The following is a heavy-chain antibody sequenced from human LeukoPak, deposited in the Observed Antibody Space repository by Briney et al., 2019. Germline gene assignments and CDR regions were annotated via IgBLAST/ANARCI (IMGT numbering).Heavy chain of an antibody. D-gene: IGHD1-1*01. J-gene: IGHJ3*02. V-gene: IGHV1-2*02. CDR2: INPNSGGT. CDR3: ASPHSDLEAFNI. Sequence: ASVKVSCKASEYTFTGYYMHWVRQAPGQGLEWMGWINPNSGGTNYAQKFQGRVTMTRDTSISTAYMELSRLRSDDTAVYYCASPHSDLEAFNIWGQGTMVTVSS. CDR1: EYTFTGYY.